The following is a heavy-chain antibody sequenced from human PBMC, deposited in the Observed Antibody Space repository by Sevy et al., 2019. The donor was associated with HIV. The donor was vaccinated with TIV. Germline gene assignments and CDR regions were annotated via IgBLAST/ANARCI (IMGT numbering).Heavy chain of an antibody. CDR3: AKDPNYYDSSGHDY. CDR1: GFTFSSCG. V-gene: IGHV3-30*02. J-gene: IGHJ4*02. Sequence: GGSLRLSCAASGFTFSSCGMHWVRQAPGKGLEWVAFIRYDGSNKYYADSVKGRFTISRDNSKNTLYLQMNSLRAEDTAVYYCAKDPNYYDSSGHDYWGQGTLVTVSS. D-gene: IGHD3-22*01. CDR2: IRYDGSNK.